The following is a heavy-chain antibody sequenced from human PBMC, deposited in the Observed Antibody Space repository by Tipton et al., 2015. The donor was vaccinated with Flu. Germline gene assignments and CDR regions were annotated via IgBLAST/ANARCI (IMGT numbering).Heavy chain of an antibody. CDR2: MYHNGPT. Sequence: TLSLTCSVSGASISSGGYYWSWIRQHPGKGLEWIGRMYHNGPTYYNPSLKSRVTISVDTSKNQFSLKLRSVTAADTAVYHCARDHQWLRTSANWFDPWGQGTLVTVSS. CDR3: ARDHQWLRTSANWFDP. J-gene: IGHJ5*02. CDR1: GASISSGGYY. D-gene: IGHD6-19*01. V-gene: IGHV4-39*07.